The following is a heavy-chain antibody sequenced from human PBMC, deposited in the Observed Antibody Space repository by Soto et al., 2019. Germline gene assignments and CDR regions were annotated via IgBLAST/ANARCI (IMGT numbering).Heavy chain of an antibody. V-gene: IGHV4-61*08. CDR3: ASGYDTSGYWFDR. CDR2: IYYSGST. CDR1: GGSVSTGVHY. J-gene: IGHJ2*01. Sequence: QVQLQESGPGLVKPSETLSLTCTVSVSGGSVSTGVHYWSWIRQPPGKGLEWIGDIYYSGSTNYNPSLTSRVTISVDTSKSRFSLKLTSVPAADTAVYYSASGYDTSGYWFDRWGRGTLVTVSS. D-gene: IGHD6-13*01.